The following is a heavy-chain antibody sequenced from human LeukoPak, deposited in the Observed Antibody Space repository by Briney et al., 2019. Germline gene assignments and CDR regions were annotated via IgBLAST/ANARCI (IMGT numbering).Heavy chain of an antibody. CDR2: ISGSGGST. V-gene: IGHV3-23*01. D-gene: IGHD1-26*01. CDR1: GFTFSSYA. J-gene: IGHJ5*02. Sequence: GGSLRLSCAASGFTFSSYAMSWVRQAPGKGLEWVSAISGSGGSTYYAASVKGRFTISRDTSKNTLYLQMNSLRAEDTAVYYCAKGRYSGSDYNWFDPWGQGTLVTVSS. CDR3: AKGRYSGSDYNWFDP.